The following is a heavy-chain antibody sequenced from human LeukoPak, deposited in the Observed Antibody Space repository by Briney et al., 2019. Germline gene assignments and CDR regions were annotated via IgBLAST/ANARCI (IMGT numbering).Heavy chain of an antibody. Sequence: PGGSLRLSCAASGFTVSSNYMSWVRQAPGKGLEWVSVIYSGGSTYYADSVKGRFTISRDNSKNTLSLQMNSLRAEDTAVYYCARPSNGYSSFDFWGQGTLVTVSS. CDR1: GFTVSSNY. V-gene: IGHV3-53*01. J-gene: IGHJ4*02. CDR3: ARPSNGYSSFDF. D-gene: IGHD3-22*01. CDR2: IYSGGST.